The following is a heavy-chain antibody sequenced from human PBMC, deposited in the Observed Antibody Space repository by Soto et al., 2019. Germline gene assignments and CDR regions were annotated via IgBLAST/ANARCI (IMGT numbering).Heavy chain of an antibody. J-gene: IGHJ4*02. V-gene: IGHV3-33*01. D-gene: IGHD5-18*01. Sequence: QVQLVESGGGVVQPGRSLRLSCAASGFTFSSYGVHWVRQAPGKVLEWVAVIWYDGSNKYYADSVKGRFTISRDNSRNTLYLQMNSLRAEDTAVYYCARVGAIGYSYENFDYWGQGTLVTVSS. CDR2: IWYDGSNK. CDR1: GFTFSSYG. CDR3: ARVGAIGYSYENFDY.